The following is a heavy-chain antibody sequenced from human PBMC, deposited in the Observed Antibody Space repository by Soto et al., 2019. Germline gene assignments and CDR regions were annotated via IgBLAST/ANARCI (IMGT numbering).Heavy chain of an antibody. J-gene: IGHJ6*03. Sequence: SQTLSLTCAISGDSVSSNSAAWNWIRQSPSRGLEWLGRTYYRSKWYNDYAVSVKSRITINPDTSKNQFSLQLNSVTPEDTAVYYCARGYGDYHPTRYYYMDVWGKGTTVTVSS. CDR3: ARGYGDYHPTRYYYMDV. CDR2: TYYRSKWYN. V-gene: IGHV6-1*01. D-gene: IGHD4-17*01. CDR1: GDSVSSNSAA.